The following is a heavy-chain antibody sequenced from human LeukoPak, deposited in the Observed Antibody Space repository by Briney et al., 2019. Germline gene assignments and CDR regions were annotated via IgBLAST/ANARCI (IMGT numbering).Heavy chain of an antibody. Sequence: SETLSLTCAVYGGSFSGYYWSWIRQPPGKGLEWIGEINHSGSTNYNPSLKSRVTISVDTSKNQFSLKLSSVTAADTAVYYCARSGPYSSGWYYVGVVYFDYWGQGTLVTVSS. CDR1: GGSFSGYY. J-gene: IGHJ4*02. CDR3: ARSGPYSSGWYYVGVVYFDY. V-gene: IGHV4-34*01. CDR2: INHSGST. D-gene: IGHD6-19*01.